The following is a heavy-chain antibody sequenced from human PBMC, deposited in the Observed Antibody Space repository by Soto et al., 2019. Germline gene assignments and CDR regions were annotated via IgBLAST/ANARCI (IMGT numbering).Heavy chain of an antibody. CDR2: IKSNSDGGTA. J-gene: IGHJ4*02. CDR1: GFTFSNAW. Sequence: GGSLRLSCAASGFTFSNAWMTWVRQAPGKGLEWVGRIKSNSDGGTAYYAAPVEGRFTISRDDSTNTVYLQMNSLKSEDTAVYYCTTTGTIDYWGQGALVTVSS. CDR3: TTTGTIDY. V-gene: IGHV3-15*01. D-gene: IGHD1-1*01.